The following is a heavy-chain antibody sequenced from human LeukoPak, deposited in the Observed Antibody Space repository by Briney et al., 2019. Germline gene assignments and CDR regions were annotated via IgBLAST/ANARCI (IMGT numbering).Heavy chain of an antibody. D-gene: IGHD5-24*01. V-gene: IGHV1-69*05. J-gene: IGHJ4*02. Sequence: SVKVSCKASGGTLSSYAISWVRQAPGQGLEWMGGIIPIFGTANYAQKFQGRVTITTDESTSTAYMELSSLRSEDTAVYYCAPLEDPVEGYWGQGTLVTVSS. CDR2: IIPIFGTA. CDR1: GGTLSSYA. CDR3: APLEDPVEGY.